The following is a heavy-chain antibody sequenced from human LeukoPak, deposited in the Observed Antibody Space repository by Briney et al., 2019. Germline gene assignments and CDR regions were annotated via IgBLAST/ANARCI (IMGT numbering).Heavy chain of an antibody. CDR2: ISSSSSYI. Sequence: GGSLRLSCEASGFTFSSYSMNWVRQAPGKGLEWVSSISSSSSYIYYADSVKGRFTISRDNAKNSLYLQMNSLRAEDTAVYYCASRGDSSGYQTLFDYWGQGTLVTVSS. CDR3: ASRGDSSGYQTLFDY. J-gene: IGHJ4*02. CDR1: GFTFSSYS. D-gene: IGHD3-22*01. V-gene: IGHV3-21*01.